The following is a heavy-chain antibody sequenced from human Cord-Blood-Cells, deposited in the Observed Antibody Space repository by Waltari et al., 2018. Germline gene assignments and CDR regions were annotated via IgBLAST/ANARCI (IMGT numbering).Heavy chain of an antibody. Sequence: QVQLVESGGGVVQPGRSLRLSCAASGFTFSSYAMHWVRQAPGKGLEWVAVILYDGSNIYYTDSVKGRFTISRDNSRNTLYLQMNSLRAEDTAVYYCARDNWGSGRAFDIWGQGTMVTVSS. V-gene: IGHV3-30-3*01. CDR3: ARDNWGSGRAFDI. CDR2: ILYDGSNI. D-gene: IGHD7-27*01. J-gene: IGHJ3*02. CDR1: GFTFSSYA.